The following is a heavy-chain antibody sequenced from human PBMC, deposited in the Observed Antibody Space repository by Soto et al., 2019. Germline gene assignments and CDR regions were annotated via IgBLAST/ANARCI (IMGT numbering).Heavy chain of an antibody. V-gene: IGHV1-18*01. CDR3: ARKNSYFDY. Sequence: QIPLLQSGAEVKKPGASVKVTCKASGYTFRNFGISWVRQAPGQGLEWMGWISAYNANANYAQKFQGRLTMTADTSTSTAYMELRSLRSDDTAVYYCARKNSYFDYWGPGTLVTVSS. CDR1: GYTFRNFG. J-gene: IGHJ4*02. CDR2: ISAYNANA.